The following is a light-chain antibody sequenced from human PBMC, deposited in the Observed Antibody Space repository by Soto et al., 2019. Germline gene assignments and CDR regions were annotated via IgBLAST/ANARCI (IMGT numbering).Light chain of an antibody. V-gene: IGKV3-20*01. CDR3: QQYSSSPLT. CDR2: GAS. J-gene: IGKJ4*01. Sequence: LTQSPSSLSASVGDRVTITCRASQDVSRYLAWYQHKPGQAPRLLIYGASFRATGIPHRFSGSGAGRDFTLTISSLESEDSAVYYCQQYSSSPLTFGGGTKVEIK. CDR1: QDVSRY.